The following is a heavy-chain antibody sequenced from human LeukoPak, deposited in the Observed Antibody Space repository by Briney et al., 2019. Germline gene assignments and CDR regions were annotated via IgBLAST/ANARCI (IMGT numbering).Heavy chain of an antibody. Sequence: PSETLSLTCTVSGGSISSYYWSWIRQPPGKGLEWIGYICHSGSTYYNPSLKSRVTISVDRSKNQFSLKLSSVTAADTAVYYCARAEGHGYSSSWFDYWGQGTLVTVSS. V-gene: IGHV4-59*12. CDR3: ARAEGHGYSSSWFDY. D-gene: IGHD6-13*01. CDR1: GGSISSYY. CDR2: ICHSGST. J-gene: IGHJ4*02.